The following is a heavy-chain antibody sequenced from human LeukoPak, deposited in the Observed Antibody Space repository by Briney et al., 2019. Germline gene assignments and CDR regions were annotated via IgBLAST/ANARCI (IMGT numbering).Heavy chain of an antibody. V-gene: IGHV3-23*01. Sequence: GGSLRLSCAAPGFSFSSYAMTWVRQAPGKGLEWVASIDAGGGDTYHSDSVKGRFTISRDNSMNTLYLQMNSLRADDTAVYYCGKPAKYWLVRGNGADVWGQGTTVTVSS. CDR3: GKPAKYWLVRGNGADV. CDR2: IDAGGGDT. CDR1: GFSFSSYA. D-gene: IGHD6-19*01. J-gene: IGHJ6*02.